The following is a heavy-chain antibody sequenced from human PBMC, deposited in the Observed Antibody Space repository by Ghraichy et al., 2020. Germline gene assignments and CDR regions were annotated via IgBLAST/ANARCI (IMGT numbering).Heavy chain of an antibody. CDR3: ARSRPYGPYTVTTRWAHSKYFQH. J-gene: IGHJ1*01. D-gene: IGHD4-17*01. CDR1: GGSISSSNW. CDR2: IYHSGST. Sequence: SETLSLTCAVSGGSISSSNWWSWVRQPPGKGLEWIGEIYHSGSTNYNPSLKSRVTISVDKSKNQFSLKLSSVTAADTAVYYCARSRPYGPYTVTTRWAHSKYFQHWGQGTLVTVSS. V-gene: IGHV4-4*02.